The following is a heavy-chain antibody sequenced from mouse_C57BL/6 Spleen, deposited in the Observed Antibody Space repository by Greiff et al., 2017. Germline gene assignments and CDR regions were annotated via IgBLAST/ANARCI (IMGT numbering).Heavy chain of an antibody. D-gene: IGHD2-3*01. CDR2: IDPNSGGT. Sequence: VKLQQPGAELVKPGASVKLSCKASGYTFTSYWMHWVKQRPGRGLEWIGRIDPNSGGTKYNEKFKSKATLTVDKPSSTAYMQLSSLTSEDAAVYYCARWDVDGYYEDYAMDYWGQGTSVTVSS. CDR1: GYTFTSYW. J-gene: IGHJ4*01. CDR3: ARWDVDGYYEDYAMDY. V-gene: IGHV1-72*01.